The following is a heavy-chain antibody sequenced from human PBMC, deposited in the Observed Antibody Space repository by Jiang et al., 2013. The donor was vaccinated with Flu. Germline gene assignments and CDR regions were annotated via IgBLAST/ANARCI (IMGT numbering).Heavy chain of an antibody. CDR1: GFTFSSYA. J-gene: IGHJ6*02. V-gene: IGHV3-23*01. CDR3: AKDEYSSSSGIYYYYGMDV. CDR2: ISGSGGST. D-gene: IGHD6-6*01. Sequence: VQLLESGGGLVQPGGSLRLSCAASGFTFSSYAMSWVRQAPGKGLEWVSAISGSGGSTYYADSVKGRFTISRDNSKNTLYLQMNSLRAEDTAVYYCAKDEYSSSSGIYYYYGMDVWGQGTTVTVSS.